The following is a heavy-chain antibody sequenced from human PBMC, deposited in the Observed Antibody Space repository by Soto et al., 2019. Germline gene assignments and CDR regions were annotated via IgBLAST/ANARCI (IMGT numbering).Heavy chain of an antibody. D-gene: IGHD4-17*01. J-gene: IGHJ5*02. V-gene: IGHV3-9*01. Sequence: EVQLVESGGTLVQPGRSLRLSCVASGFTFDDYAMHWVRRAPGKGLEWVSGINWNSEKIGYADSVKGRFTISRDNAKNSLSLQMNSLRVEDTALYFCTKADYGDYSGSRPFDPWGQGTLVTVSS. CDR3: TKADYGDYSGSRPFDP. CDR2: INWNSEKI. CDR1: GFTFDDYA.